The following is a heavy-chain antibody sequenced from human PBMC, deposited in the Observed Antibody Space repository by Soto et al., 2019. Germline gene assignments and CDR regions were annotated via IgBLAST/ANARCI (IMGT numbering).Heavy chain of an antibody. J-gene: IGHJ4*02. Sequence: EVQLVESGGGLVQPGRSLRLSCAASGFTFDDYAMHWVRQAPGKGLEWVSGIIWNSGSIGYADSVRGRFTISRDNAKYSLYLQMNSLRAEDTALYYCAKQGGSGSYLDYWGQGTLVTVSS. D-gene: IGHD3-10*01. CDR1: GFTFDDYA. CDR2: IIWNSGSI. CDR3: AKQGGSGSYLDY. V-gene: IGHV3-9*01.